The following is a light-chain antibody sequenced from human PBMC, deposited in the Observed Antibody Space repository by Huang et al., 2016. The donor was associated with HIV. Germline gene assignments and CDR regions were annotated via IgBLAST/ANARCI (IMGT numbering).Light chain of an antibody. CDR2: GVS. CDR1: QSLLHSEGQTY. J-gene: IGKJ1*01. CDR3: MQGKHFPRT. V-gene: IGKV2-29*02. Sequence: DIVMIQTPLSLSVTPGQLASISCKSSQSLLHSEGQTYLYWYLQKPGQSPHLLIYGVSSRFSGMPGRFSGSGSGTDFALKISRVEAEDVGVCYCMQGKHFPRTFGQGTKVEIK.